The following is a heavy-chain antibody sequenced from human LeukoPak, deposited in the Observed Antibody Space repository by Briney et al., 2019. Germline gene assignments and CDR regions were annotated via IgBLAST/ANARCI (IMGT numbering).Heavy chain of an antibody. V-gene: IGHV1-69*13. CDR2: IIPIFGTV. Sequence: SVKVSCKASGGTFSSYAISWVRQAPGQGLEWMGGIIPIFGTVNYAQKFQGRVTITADESTSTAYMELSSLRSEDTAVYYCARPAKYSSGWYTAGAFDIWGQGTMVTVSS. D-gene: IGHD6-19*01. CDR1: GGTFSSYA. J-gene: IGHJ3*02. CDR3: ARPAKYSSGWYTAGAFDI.